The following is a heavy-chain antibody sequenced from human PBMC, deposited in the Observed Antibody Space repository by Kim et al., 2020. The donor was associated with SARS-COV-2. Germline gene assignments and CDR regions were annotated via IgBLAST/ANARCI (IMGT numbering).Heavy chain of an antibody. CDR2: IYYSGSA. CDR3: AGTARGANFDY. J-gene: IGHJ4*02. Sequence: SETLCLTCSVSGVSISSYYWSWIRQPPGKGLEWIGYIYYSGSANYNPSLRSRVTISVDTSKNQFSLKLSSVTAADTAVYYCAGTARGANFDYWGRGALVTVSS. V-gene: IGHV4-59*08. CDR1: GVSISSYY. D-gene: IGHD1-26*01.